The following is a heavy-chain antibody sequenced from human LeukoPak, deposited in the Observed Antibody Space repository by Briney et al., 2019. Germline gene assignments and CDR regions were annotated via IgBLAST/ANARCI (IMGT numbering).Heavy chain of an antibody. J-gene: IGHJ4*02. D-gene: IGHD4-23*01. CDR3: ARDGGTNYGGSHDDPFDY. CDR1: GFTFDDYG. CDR2: INWNGGST. Sequence: PGGSLRLSCAASGFTFDDYGMSWVRQAPGKGLEWVSGINWNGGSTDYADSVKGRFTISRDNAKNSLYLQMNSLRAEDTALYHCARDGGTNYGGSHDDPFDYWGQGTLVTVSS. V-gene: IGHV3-20*01.